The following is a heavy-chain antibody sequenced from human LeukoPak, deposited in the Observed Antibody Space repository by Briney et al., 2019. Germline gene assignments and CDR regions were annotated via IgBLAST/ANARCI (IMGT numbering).Heavy chain of an antibody. CDR2: ISGSGGST. Sequence: GGSLRLSCAASGFTFYSYAMNWVRQAPGKGLEWVSTISGSGGSTYYADSVKGRFAISRDNAKNSLYLQMNSLRAEDTALYYCATSSREGEDSSSWASFDYWGQGTLVTVSS. CDR3: ATSSREGEDSSSWASFDY. J-gene: IGHJ4*02. V-gene: IGHV3-23*01. D-gene: IGHD6-13*01. CDR1: GFTFYSYA.